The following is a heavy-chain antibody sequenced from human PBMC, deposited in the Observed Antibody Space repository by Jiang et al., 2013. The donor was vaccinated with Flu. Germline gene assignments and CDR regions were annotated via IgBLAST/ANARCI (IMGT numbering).Heavy chain of an antibody. CDR3: ARHGETGDPRPGLFDY. D-gene: IGHD2-21*02. CDR1: GGSISSSSYY. V-gene: IGHV4-39*07. CDR2: IYYSGST. Sequence: LLKPSETLPLTCTVSGGSISSSSYYWGWIRQPPGKGLEWIGSIYYSGSTYYNPSLKSRVTISVDTSKNQFSLKLSSVTAADTAVYYCARHGETGDPRPGLFDYWGQGTLVTVSS. J-gene: IGHJ4*02.